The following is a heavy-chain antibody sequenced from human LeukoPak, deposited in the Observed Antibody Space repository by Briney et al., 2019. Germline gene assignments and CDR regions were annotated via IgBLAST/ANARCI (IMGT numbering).Heavy chain of an antibody. Sequence: GGSLRLSCAASGLTFSSYEMNWVRQAPGKGLEWVSYISSSGTTIYYADSVKGRFTISRDNAKNSLYLQMNSLRAEDTAVYYCARQVTIFGVLTMDVWGKGTTVTVSS. CDR1: GLTFSSYE. D-gene: IGHD3-3*01. V-gene: IGHV3-48*03. CDR2: ISSSGTTI. CDR3: ARQVTIFGVLTMDV. J-gene: IGHJ6*03.